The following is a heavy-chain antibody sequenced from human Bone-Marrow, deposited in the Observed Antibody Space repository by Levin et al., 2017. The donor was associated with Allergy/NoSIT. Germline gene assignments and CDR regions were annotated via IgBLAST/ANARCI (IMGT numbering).Heavy chain of an antibody. V-gene: IGHV4-61*09. CDR1: GGSINSHSYY. D-gene: IGHD3-9*01. J-gene: IGHJ1*01. CDR2: IYTTGTT. CDR3: AREIRYQYLQY. Sequence: PSETLSLTCTVSGGSINSHSYYWSWIRQPAGKGLEWIGHIYTTGTTAYNPSLQSRVTISMDTSKNQFSLRLTSVTAADTAVYYCAREIRYQYLQYWGQGSLVTVTS.